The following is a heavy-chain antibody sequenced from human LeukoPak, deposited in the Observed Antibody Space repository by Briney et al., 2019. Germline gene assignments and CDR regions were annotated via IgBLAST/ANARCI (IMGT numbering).Heavy chain of an antibody. CDR3: ARVLGGYSYGSDY. Sequence: PGGSLRLSCAASGFTVSNSYMNWVRQAPGKGLDWVSVIYSGGGTAYADSVKDRFTISRDTSKNTLYLQMSSLRAEDTAMYYCARVLGGYSYGSDYWGQGTLVTVSS. D-gene: IGHD5-18*01. CDR2: IYSGGGT. V-gene: IGHV3-66*01. J-gene: IGHJ4*02. CDR1: GFTVSNSY.